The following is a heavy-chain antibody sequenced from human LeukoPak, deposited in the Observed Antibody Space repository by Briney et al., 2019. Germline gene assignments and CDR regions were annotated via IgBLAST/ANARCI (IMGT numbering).Heavy chain of an antibody. J-gene: IGHJ4*02. CDR1: GFTFSSYW. Sequence: AGGSLRLSCAASGFTFSSYWMHWVRQAPGKGLEWVSAISGSGGSTYYADSVKGRFTISRDNSKNTLYLQMNSLRAEDTAVYYCAKDPRYGDYVVWGQGTLVTVSS. CDR3: AKDPRYGDYVV. CDR2: ISGSGGST. V-gene: IGHV3-23*01. D-gene: IGHD4-17*01.